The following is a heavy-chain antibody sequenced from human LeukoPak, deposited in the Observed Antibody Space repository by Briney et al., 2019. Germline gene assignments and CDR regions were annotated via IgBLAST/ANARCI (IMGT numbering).Heavy chain of an antibody. Sequence: GESLKISCKGSGYSFTSYWIGWVRQMPGKGLEWMGIIYPGDSDTRYSPSFQGQVTISADKSISTAYLQWSSLKASDTAMYYCARVVMPAYCGGDCYAKQKYYFDYWGQGTLVTVSS. J-gene: IGHJ4*02. CDR3: ARVVMPAYCGGDCYAKQKYYFDY. CDR1: GYSFTSYW. D-gene: IGHD2-21*02. CDR2: IYPGDSDT. V-gene: IGHV5-51*01.